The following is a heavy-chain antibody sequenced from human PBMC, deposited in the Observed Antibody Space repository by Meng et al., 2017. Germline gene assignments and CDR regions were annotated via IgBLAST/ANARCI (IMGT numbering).Heavy chain of an antibody. CDR2: ISYDGSNK. J-gene: IGHJ4*02. CDR3: ATTNGLLWFGELTR. CDR1: GFTVSSYG. Sequence: VESGGGGVQPGRSRGTSGAASGFTVSSYGMHWVRQAPGKGLEWVALISYDGSNKYYADSVKGRFSISRDNSKNTLYLQMNSPRAEDTAVYYCATTNGLLWFGELTRWGQGTLVTVSS. V-gene: IGHV3-30*19. D-gene: IGHD3-10*01.